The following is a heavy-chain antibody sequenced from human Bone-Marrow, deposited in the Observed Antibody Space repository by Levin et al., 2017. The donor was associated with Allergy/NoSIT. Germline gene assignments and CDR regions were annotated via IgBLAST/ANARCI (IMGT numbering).Heavy chain of an antibody. D-gene: IGHD5-18*01. J-gene: IGHJ4*02. CDR2: IRSKPYGGTT. V-gene: IGHV3-49*03. Sequence: GESLKISCAVSGILFREYAMSWIRQAPGKGLEWVGFIRSKPYGGTTEYAASVKGRFIVSRDDSKNIAYLQMNSLKPDDTAVYFCTRDETYDRGHTYGAIDWGQGTLVTVSS. CDR3: TRDETYDRGHTYGAID. CDR1: GILFREYA.